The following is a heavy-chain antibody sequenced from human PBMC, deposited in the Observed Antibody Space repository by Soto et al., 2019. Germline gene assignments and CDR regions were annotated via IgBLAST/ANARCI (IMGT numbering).Heavy chain of an antibody. J-gene: IGHJ6*03. CDR2: IYYSGST. CDR1: GGSISSYY. Sequence: SETLSLTCTVSGGSISSYYWSWIRQPPGKGLEWIGYIYYSGSTNYNPSLKSRVTISVDTSKNQFSLKLSSVTAADTAVYYCARGFRGGFTMVRRVSYYYYMDVWGKGTTVTVSS. CDR3: ARGFRGGFTMVRRVSYYYYMDV. D-gene: IGHD3-10*01. V-gene: IGHV4-59*01.